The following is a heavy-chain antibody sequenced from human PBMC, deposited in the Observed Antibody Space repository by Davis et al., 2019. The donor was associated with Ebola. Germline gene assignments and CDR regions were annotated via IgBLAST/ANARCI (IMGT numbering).Heavy chain of an antibody. V-gene: IGHV4-39*07. J-gene: IGHJ4*02. CDR1: GGSISSSSYY. D-gene: IGHD7-27*01. Sequence: PSETLSLTCTVSGGSISSSSYYWGWIRQPPGKGLEWIGSIYYSGSTYYNPSLKSRVTISVDTSKNQFSLKLSSVTAADTAVYYCARGGLIWGDYFDYWGQGTLVTVSS. CDR2: IYYSGST. CDR3: ARGGLIWGDYFDY.